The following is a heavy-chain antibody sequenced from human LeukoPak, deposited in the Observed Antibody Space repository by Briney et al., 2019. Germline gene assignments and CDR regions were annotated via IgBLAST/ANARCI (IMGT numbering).Heavy chain of an antibody. Sequence: PSETLSLTCTVSGGSISSGDYYWSWIRQPPGKGLEWIGYIYYSGSTYYNPSLKSRVTISVDTSKNQFSLKLSSVTAADTAVYYCAGYYGILTGYWFDPWGQGTLVTVSS. CDR1: GGSISSGDYY. J-gene: IGHJ5*02. CDR2: IYYSGST. V-gene: IGHV4-30-4*08. CDR3: AGYYGILTGYWFDP. D-gene: IGHD3-9*01.